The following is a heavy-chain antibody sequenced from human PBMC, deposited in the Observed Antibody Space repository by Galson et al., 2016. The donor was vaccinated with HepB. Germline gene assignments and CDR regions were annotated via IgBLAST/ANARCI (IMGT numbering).Heavy chain of an antibody. CDR2: IYSRGSA. D-gene: IGHD6-13*01. CDR1: GLTVSRDY. V-gene: IGHV3-66*01. Sequence: SLRLSCAGSGLTVSRDYMSWVRQAPGKGLEWVSVIYSRGSAYYADSVKGRFTISRDSSKNTLYLQMNSLKAEDTAVYYCARDWGSSWCLHWGQGTLVTVSS. J-gene: IGHJ4*02. CDR3: ARDWGSSWCLH.